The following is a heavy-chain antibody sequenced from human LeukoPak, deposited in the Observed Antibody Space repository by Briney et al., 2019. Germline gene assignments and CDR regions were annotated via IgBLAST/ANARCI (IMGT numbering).Heavy chain of an antibody. J-gene: IGHJ4*02. CDR2: IWSDDRNK. CDR1: GFTFSSFG. V-gene: IGHV3-33*01. D-gene: IGHD5-12*01. Sequence: PGGSLRLSCAASGFTFSSFGMHWVRQAPGKGLEWVALIWSDDRNKYYADSVKGQFTISRDNSKNTLYLQMNSLRAEDTAVYYCARDYCGDAGLDSWGEGTLVTVSS. CDR3: ARDYCGDAGLDS.